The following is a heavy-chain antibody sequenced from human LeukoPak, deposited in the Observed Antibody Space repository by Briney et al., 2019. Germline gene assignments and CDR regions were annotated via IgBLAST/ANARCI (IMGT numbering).Heavy chain of an antibody. J-gene: IGHJ6*02. Sequence: GGSLRLSCAASGFTFSSYAMSWVRQAPGKGLEWVSAISGSGGSTYYADSVKGRFTISRDNSKNTLYLQMNSLRAEDTAVYYCAKAHMITFGGVIVIPYCGMDVWGQGTTVTVSS. V-gene: IGHV3-23*01. CDR1: GFTFSSYA. CDR2: ISGSGGST. CDR3: AKAHMITFGGVIVIPYCGMDV. D-gene: IGHD3-16*02.